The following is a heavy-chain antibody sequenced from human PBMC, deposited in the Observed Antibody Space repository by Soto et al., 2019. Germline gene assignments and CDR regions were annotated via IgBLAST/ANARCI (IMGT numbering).Heavy chain of an antibody. D-gene: IGHD4-4*01. V-gene: IGHV1-69*01. CDR1: XGTFSSYA. CDR3: ASGTTVTTPSGHGMDV. Sequence: VQSGAEVKKPXXSVKVSXXXXXGTFSSYAISXXXXXXXXXXXXXGGIIPIFGTANYAQKFQGRVTITADESTSTAYMELSSLRSEDTAVYYCASGTTVTTPSGHGMDVWGQGTTVTVSS. J-gene: IGHJ6*02. CDR2: IIPIFGTA.